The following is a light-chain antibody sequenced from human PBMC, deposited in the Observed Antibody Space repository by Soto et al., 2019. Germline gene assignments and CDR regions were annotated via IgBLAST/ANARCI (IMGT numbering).Light chain of an antibody. Sequence: SYELTQPPSVSVSPVQTASITCSGDKLGDKYACWYQQKPGQSPVLVIYQDSKRPSGIPERFSGSNSGNTATLTISGTQAMDEADYYCQAWDSSTAWNVVFGGGTQLTVL. CDR1: KLGDKY. CDR2: QDS. J-gene: IGLJ2*01. CDR3: QAWDSSTAWNVV. V-gene: IGLV3-1*01.